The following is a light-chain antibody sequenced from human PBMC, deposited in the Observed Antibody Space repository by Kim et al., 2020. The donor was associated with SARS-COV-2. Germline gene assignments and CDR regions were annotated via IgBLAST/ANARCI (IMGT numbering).Light chain of an antibody. Sequence: QSVPIYCNGTSSDVVVYNDVSSYQQHPGKAPKLMIYDVSKRPSGVPDRFSGSKSGNTASLTISGLQAEDEADYYCCSYAGSYTNYVFGTGTKVTVL. CDR3: CSYAGSYTNYV. J-gene: IGLJ1*01. CDR1: SSDVVVYND. CDR2: DVS. V-gene: IGLV2-11*01.